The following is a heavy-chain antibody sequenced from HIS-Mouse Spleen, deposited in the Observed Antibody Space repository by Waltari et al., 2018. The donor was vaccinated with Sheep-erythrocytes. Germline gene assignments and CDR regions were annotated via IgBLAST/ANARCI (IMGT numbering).Heavy chain of an antibody. J-gene: IGHJ6*02. CDR3: AKETGFYDFWSGYYYYGMDV. Sequence: GGLVQPGGSLRLSCAASGFTFSSYAMSWVRQAPGKGLEWVSAISGSGGSTYYAASVKGRFTISRDNSKNTLYLQMNSLRAEDTAVYYCAKETGFYDFWSGYYYYGMDVWGQGTTVTVSS. CDR1: GFTFSSYA. V-gene: IGHV3-23*01. CDR2: ISGSGGST. D-gene: IGHD3-3*01.